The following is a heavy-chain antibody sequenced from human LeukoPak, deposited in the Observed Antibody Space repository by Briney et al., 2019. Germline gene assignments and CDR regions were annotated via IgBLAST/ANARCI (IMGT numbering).Heavy chain of an antibody. J-gene: IGHJ4*02. D-gene: IGHD4-23*01. CDR2: ISSSGSTI. CDR3: ARDTSYGGNSFSDY. V-gene: IGHV3-11*01. Sequence: PGGSLRLSCAASGFTFSDYYMSRIRQAPGKGLEWVSYISSSGSTIYYADSVKGRFTISRDNAKNSLYLQMNSLRAEDTAVYYCARDTSYGGNSFSDYWGQGTLVTVSS. CDR1: GFTFSDYY.